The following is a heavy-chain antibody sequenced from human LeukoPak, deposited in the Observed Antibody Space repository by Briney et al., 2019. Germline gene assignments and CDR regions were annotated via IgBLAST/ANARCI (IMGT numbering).Heavy chain of an antibody. D-gene: IGHD1-26*01. V-gene: IGHV1-8*01. CDR2: MNPNSGNT. J-gene: IGHJ4*02. CDR3: ARGRVGATKGVFDY. CDR1: GYTFTSYD. Sequence: ASVKVSCKASGYTFTSYDINWVRQATGQGLEWMGWMNPNSGNTGYAQKFQGRVTITADESTSTAYMELSSLRSEDTAVYYCARGRVGATKGVFDYWGQGTLVTVSS.